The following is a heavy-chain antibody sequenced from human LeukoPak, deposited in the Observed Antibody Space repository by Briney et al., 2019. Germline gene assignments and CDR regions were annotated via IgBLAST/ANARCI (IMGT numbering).Heavy chain of an antibody. V-gene: IGHV3-23*01. D-gene: IGHD2-8*01. J-gene: IGHJ5*02. CDR1: GFTFSSYA. CDR2: ISGSGGST. CDR3: ARSPYCANNICSPGITWFDP. Sequence: GGSLRLSCAASGFTFSSYAMSWVRQAPGKGLEWVSAISGSGGSTYYADSVKGRFTISRDNSKNTLYLQMNSLRAEDTAVYYCARSPYCANNICSPGITWFDPWGQGTLVTVSS.